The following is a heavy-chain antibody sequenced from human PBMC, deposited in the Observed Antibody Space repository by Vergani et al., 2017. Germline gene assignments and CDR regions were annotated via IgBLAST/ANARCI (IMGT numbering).Heavy chain of an antibody. CDR3: ARHTSPRIEDYFDY. D-gene: IGHD2-2*01. CDR1: GGSISSSSYY. CDR2: IYYSGGT. Sequence: QVQLQESGPGLVKPSQTLSLTCTVSGGSISSSSYYWGWIRQPPGKGLEWIGSIYYSGGTYYNPSLKSRVTISVDTSKNQFSLKLSSVTAADTAVYYCARHTSPRIEDYFDYWGQGTLVTVSS. V-gene: IGHV4-39*01. J-gene: IGHJ4*02.